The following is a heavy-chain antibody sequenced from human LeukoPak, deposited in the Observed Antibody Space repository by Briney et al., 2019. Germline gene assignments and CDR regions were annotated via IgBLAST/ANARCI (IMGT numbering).Heavy chain of an antibody. CDR2: IMPILVIA. CDR3: ASPNVDTAMVTYYYYYGMDV. CDR1: GGTFSIYA. Sequence: SLKVSCKASGGTFSIYAISWVRQAPGEGLEWMGRIMPILVIANYAQKFQGRVTITADKSTSTAYMELSSLRSEDTAVYYCASPNVDTAMVTYYYYYGMDVWGQGTTVTVSS. V-gene: IGHV1-69*04. D-gene: IGHD5-18*01. J-gene: IGHJ6*02.